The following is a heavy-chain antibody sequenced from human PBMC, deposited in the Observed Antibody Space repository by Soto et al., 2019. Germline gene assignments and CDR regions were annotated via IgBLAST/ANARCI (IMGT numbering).Heavy chain of an antibody. CDR3: ARLGGTDYYDSSGYYYGIEDDY. J-gene: IGHJ4*02. CDR1: GGTFSSYA. D-gene: IGHD3-22*01. Sequence: SVKVSGKASGGTFSSYAISWVRQAPGQGLEWMGGIIPIFGTANYAQKFQGRVTITADESTSTAYMELSSLRSEDTAVYYCARLGGTDYYDSSGYYYGIEDDYWGQGTLVTVSS. CDR2: IIPIFGTA. V-gene: IGHV1-69*13.